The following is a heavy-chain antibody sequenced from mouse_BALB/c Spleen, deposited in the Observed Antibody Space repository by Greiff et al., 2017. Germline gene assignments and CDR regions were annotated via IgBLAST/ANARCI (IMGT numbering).Heavy chain of an antibody. Sequence: DVQLQESGPGLVKPSQSLSLTCTVTGYSITSDYAWNWIRQFPGNKLEWMGYISYSGSTSYNPSLKSRISITRDTSKNQFFLQLNSVTTEDTATYYCARSWYGNYYYYAMDYWGQGTSVTVSS. J-gene: IGHJ4*01. D-gene: IGHD2-10*02. V-gene: IGHV3-2*02. CDR2: ISYSGST. CDR3: ARSWYGNYYYYAMDY. CDR1: GYSITSDYA.